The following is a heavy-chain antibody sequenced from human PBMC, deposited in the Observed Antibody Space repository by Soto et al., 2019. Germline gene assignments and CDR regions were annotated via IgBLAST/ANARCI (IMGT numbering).Heavy chain of an antibody. CDR3: AREYNTGWST. CDR2: TYYRSKWYN. D-gene: IGHD6-19*01. V-gene: IGHV6-1*01. Sequence: QVPLQQSGPGLVKPSQTLTLTCAISGDSVSNNSAAWNWIRQSPSRGLEWLGRTYYRSKWYNEYALSVKSRIIINPDTSKNQFSLQLNSVTPDDTAVYYCAREYNTGWSTWGQGTLVTVSS. J-gene: IGHJ4*02. CDR1: GDSVSNNSAA.